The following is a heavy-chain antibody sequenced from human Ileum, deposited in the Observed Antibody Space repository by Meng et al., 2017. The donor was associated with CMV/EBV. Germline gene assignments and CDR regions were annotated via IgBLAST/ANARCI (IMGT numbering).Heavy chain of an antibody. CDR3: ARDPSIKIFGVVTKDRGDEY. V-gene: IGHV3-21*01. J-gene: IGHJ4*02. D-gene: IGHD3-3*01. CDR1: GFTFITYT. CDR2: ISGGSGYI. Sequence: GGSLRLSCLVSGFTFITYTMNWVRQAPGKGLEWVSSISGGSGYIYYADSVRGRFTISRDNAKNSLYLKMNSLRADDTAVYYCARDPSIKIFGVVTKDRGDEYWGQGTPVTVSS.